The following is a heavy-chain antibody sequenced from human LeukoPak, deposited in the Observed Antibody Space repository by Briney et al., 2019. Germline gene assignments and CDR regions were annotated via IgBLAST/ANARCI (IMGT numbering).Heavy chain of an antibody. CDR1: GFTFSTYW. J-gene: IGHJ4*02. CDR3: ARDKTPALTVYRLDY. V-gene: IGHV3-7*03. CDR2: IKQDGSVK. D-gene: IGHD4-11*01. Sequence: TGGSLRLSCVVSGFTFSTYWMSWVRQAPGKGLECVATIKQDGSVKNYGDSVLGRFTISRDNAKNSLYLQMDSLRPEDTAVYYCARDKTPALTVYRLDYWGQGALVTVSS.